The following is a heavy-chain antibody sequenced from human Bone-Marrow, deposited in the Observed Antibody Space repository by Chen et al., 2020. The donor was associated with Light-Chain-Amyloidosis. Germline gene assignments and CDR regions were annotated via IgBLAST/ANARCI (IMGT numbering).Heavy chain of an antibody. CDR1: GFTFRTSW. J-gene: IGHJ4*02. CDR2: INPDGTRV. V-gene: IGHV3-74*01. CDR3: SREFTGYDDY. D-gene: IGHD5-12*01. Sequence: DVQLLESGGGLVQPGGSRRLACTASGFTFRTSWMHWVRRAPGKGLVWVSRINPDGTRVDYADSVRGRFTISRDDAKSTVYLQMNSLRAEDTAVYYCSREFTGYDDYWGQGTLVTVSS.